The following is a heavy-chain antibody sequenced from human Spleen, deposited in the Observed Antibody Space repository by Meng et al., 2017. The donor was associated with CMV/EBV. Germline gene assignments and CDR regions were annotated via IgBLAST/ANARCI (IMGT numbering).Heavy chain of an antibody. Sequence: GEPLKISCAASGFTFSSYSMNWVRQAPGKGLEWVSSISSSRSYIYYAESVKGRFTISRDNAKNSLYLQMNSLRAEDTAVYYCAMGYNLEWLTNSGYWGQGTLVTVSS. CDR3: AMGYNLEWLTNSGY. J-gene: IGHJ4*02. CDR1: GFTFSSYS. CDR2: ISSSRSYI. D-gene: IGHD3-3*01. V-gene: IGHV3-21*01.